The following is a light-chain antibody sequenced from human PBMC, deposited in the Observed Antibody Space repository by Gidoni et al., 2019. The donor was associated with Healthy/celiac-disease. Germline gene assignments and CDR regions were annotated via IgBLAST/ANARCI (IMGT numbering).Light chain of an antibody. Sequence: AIQLTHSQSSLSASVGDRVTITCRSSQGISSALAWYQQKPWKAPKLLIYDASSLESGVPSRFSGSGSGTDFTLTISSLQPEDFATYYCQQFNSYPLTFGGGTKVEIK. CDR2: DAS. CDR3: QQFNSYPLT. V-gene: IGKV1-13*02. J-gene: IGKJ4*01. CDR1: QGISSA.